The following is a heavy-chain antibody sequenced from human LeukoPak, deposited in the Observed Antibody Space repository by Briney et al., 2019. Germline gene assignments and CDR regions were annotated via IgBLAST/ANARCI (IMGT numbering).Heavy chain of an antibody. CDR1: GFTFSSYW. J-gene: IGHJ4*02. Sequence: GGSLRLSCAASGFTFSSYWMNWARQAPGKGLEWLSFISYDGSNTHYADSVKGRFSVSRDNSKNTLYLQMNSLRVEDTAVYFCARVLASTRGEDYWGQGTLVAVSS. CDR3: ARVLASTRGEDY. CDR2: ISYDGSNT. D-gene: IGHD2-15*01. V-gene: IGHV3-30*03.